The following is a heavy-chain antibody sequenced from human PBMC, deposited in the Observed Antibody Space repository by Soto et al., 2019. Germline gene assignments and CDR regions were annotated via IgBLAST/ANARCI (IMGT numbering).Heavy chain of an antibody. D-gene: IGHD6-6*01. V-gene: IGHV1-69*06. Sequence: GASVKVSCKASGCTFSSYAISWVRQAPGQGLEWMGGIIPIFGTANYAQKFQGRVTITADKSTSTAYMELSSLRSEDTAVYYCARDLRGAARLCFDPWGQGTLVTVSS. CDR1: GCTFSSYA. CDR3: ARDLRGAARLCFDP. CDR2: IIPIFGTA. J-gene: IGHJ5*02.